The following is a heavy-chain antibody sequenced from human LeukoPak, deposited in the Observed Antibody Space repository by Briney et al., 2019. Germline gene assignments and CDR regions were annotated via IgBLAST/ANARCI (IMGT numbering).Heavy chain of an antibody. CDR2: ISSRSNYI. Sequence: GGSLRLSCAASGFTFSNYSMNWVRQAPGKGLEWVSSISSRSNYIYYADSVRGRFTISRDNTKNSLFLQMNSLRVEDTAVYYCAKSIAAAGTSFDYWGQGTLVTVSS. CDR3: AKSIAAAGTSFDY. V-gene: IGHV3-21*01. J-gene: IGHJ4*02. D-gene: IGHD6-13*01. CDR1: GFTFSNYS.